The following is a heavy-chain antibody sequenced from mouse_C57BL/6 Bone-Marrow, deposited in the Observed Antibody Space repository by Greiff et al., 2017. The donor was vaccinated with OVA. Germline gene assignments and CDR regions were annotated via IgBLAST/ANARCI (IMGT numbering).Heavy chain of an antibody. CDR3: AGRYGNSYWYFDV. Sequence: VQRVESGAELVKPGASVKISCKASGYAFSSYRMNWVKQRPGKGLEWIGQIYPGDGDTNYNGKFKGKSTLTVDKSSSTAYMQLSSLTSEDSAVWFCAGRYGNSYWYFDVWGTGTTVTVSS. V-gene: IGHV1-80*01. CDR2: IYPGDGDT. J-gene: IGHJ1*03. D-gene: IGHD1-1*01. CDR1: GYAFSSYR.